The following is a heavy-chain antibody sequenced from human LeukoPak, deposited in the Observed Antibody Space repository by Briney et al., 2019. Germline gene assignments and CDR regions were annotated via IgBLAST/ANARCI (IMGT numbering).Heavy chain of an antibody. V-gene: IGHV4-61*01. J-gene: IGHJ4*02. CDR3: ARVAMVRGVIASDY. D-gene: IGHD3-10*01. Sequence: SETLSLTCTVSGGSVSSGSYYWSWIRQPPGKGLEWIGYIYYGGSTNYNPSLKSRVTISVDTSKNQFSLKLSSVTAADTAVYYCARVAMVRGVIASDYWGQGTLVTVSS. CDR2: IYYGGST. CDR1: GGSVSSGSYY.